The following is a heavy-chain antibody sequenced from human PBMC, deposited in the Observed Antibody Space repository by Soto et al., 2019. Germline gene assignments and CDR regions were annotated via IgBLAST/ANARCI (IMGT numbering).Heavy chain of an antibody. CDR3: ARDPKTSGGQHWAFNYFDS. CDR2: ISYDGTNK. J-gene: IGHJ4*02. V-gene: IGHV3-30-3*01. D-gene: IGHD7-27*01. Sequence: QVQLVESGGGVVQPGRSLRLSCAASGFSFSISPMHWVRQAPGKGPEWVALISYDGTNKFNADSVKGRFTISRDNSKSTLYLQVNSLSPEDAAVYYCARDPKTSGGQHWAFNYFDSWGQGTLVTVSS. CDR1: GFSFSISP.